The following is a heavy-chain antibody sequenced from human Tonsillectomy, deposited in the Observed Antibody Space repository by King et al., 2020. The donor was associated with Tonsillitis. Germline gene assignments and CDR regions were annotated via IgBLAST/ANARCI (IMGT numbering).Heavy chain of an antibody. D-gene: IGHD1-26*01. CDR2: ISSSSSII. Sequence: VQLVESGGGFVQPGGSLRLSCAASGFTFSTYSMNWVRQAPGKGLEWVSYISSSSSIIYYADSVKGRFTISRDNAKNSLYLQMNSLRAEDTAVYYCARIVGATTRDDYWGQGTLVTVSS. CDR1: GFTFSTYS. J-gene: IGHJ4*02. V-gene: IGHV3-48*01. CDR3: ARIVGATTRDDY.